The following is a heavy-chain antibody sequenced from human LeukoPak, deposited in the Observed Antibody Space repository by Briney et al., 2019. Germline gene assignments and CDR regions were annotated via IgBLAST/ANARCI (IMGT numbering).Heavy chain of an antibody. CDR3: ARVPYYYDSSGSYGMDV. CDR2: IYYSGTT. Sequence: NSSETLSLTCIVSNVSISSKSYYWGWIRQSPGKGLEWIGSIYYSGTTYYNPSLKSRVTISVDTSKNQFSLKLSSVTAADTAVYYCARVPYYYDSSGSYGMDVWGQGTTVTVSS. CDR1: NVSISSKSYY. D-gene: IGHD3-22*01. V-gene: IGHV4-39*07. J-gene: IGHJ6*02.